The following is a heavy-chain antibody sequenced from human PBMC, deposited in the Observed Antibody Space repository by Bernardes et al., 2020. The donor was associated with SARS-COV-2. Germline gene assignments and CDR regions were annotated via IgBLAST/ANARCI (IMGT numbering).Heavy chain of an antibody. CDR3: SREWSSFDY. CDR1: SRSIRYYY. J-gene: IGHJ4*02. D-gene: IGHD1-26*01. CDR2: IHYSGST. V-gene: IGHV4-59*01. Sequence: PETRSPASTVASRSIRYYYSSWIRQPTGNGLEWNAYIHYSGSTSYSPSLKSRVTISVDTAKSPFSLKLSSVTAADTAVYYCSREWSSFDYWGQGALVTVSS.